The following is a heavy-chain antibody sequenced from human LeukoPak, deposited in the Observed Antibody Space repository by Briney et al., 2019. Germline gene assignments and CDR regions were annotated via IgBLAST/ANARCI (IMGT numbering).Heavy chain of an antibody. CDR2: INPDSGGT. J-gene: IGHJ5*02. D-gene: IGHD1-1*01. Sequence: ASVKVSCKASGYTFTGYYMHWVRQAPGQGLEWMGWINPDSGGTDYAQKFQGWVTMTRDTSISTAYMELSRLRSDDTAVYYCARGRTTDWFDPWGQGTLVTVSS. V-gene: IGHV1-2*04. CDR3: ARGRTTDWFDP. CDR1: GYTFTGYY.